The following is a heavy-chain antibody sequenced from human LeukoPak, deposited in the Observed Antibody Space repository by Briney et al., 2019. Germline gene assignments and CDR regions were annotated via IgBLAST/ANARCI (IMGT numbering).Heavy chain of an antibody. Sequence: GGSLRLSCAASGFTLDDYGMSWVRQAPGKGLEWVSGINWNGGSTGYADSVKGRFTISRDNAKNSLYLQMNSLRAEDTALYYCARTVDSGAEEAFDIWGQGTMVTVSS. D-gene: IGHD3-22*01. CDR1: GFTLDDYG. J-gene: IGHJ3*02. CDR2: INWNGGST. V-gene: IGHV3-20*04. CDR3: ARTVDSGAEEAFDI.